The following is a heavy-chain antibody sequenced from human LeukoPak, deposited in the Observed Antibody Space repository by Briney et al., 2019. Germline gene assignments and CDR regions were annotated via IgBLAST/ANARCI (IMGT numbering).Heavy chain of an antibody. D-gene: IGHD5-12*01. CDR1: GSTFTNYY. V-gene: IGHV1-46*01. Sequence: ASVKASCKASGSTFTNYYMHWVRQAPGQGLEWMGIINPSGDTTSYAQKFQGRVTVTRDTSTSTVFMDLSSLRSEDTAVYYCARDIVATIRGLMYWGQGTLVTVSS. CDR3: ARDIVATIRGLMY. J-gene: IGHJ4*02. CDR2: INPSGDTT.